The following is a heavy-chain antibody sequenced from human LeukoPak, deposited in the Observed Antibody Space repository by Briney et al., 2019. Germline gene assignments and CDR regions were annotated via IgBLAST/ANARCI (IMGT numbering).Heavy chain of an antibody. V-gene: IGHV3-33*05. J-gene: IGHJ3*02. Sequence: PGGSLRLSCAASGFTFSSYGMHWVRQAPGKGLEWVAVISYDGSNKYYADSVKGRFTISRDNSKNTLYLQMNSLRAEDTAVYYCARDHGDILTGSDAFDIWGQGTMVTVSS. CDR3: ARDHGDILTGSDAFDI. CDR1: GFTFSSYG. CDR2: ISYDGSNK. D-gene: IGHD3-9*01.